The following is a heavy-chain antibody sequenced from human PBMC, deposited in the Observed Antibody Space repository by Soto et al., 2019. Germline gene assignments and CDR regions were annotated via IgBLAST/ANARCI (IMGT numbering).Heavy chain of an antibody. CDR2: IRSKANSYAT. CDR3: TRRPDSSGWYVRQHCYYYMAV. V-gene: IGHV3-73*01. Sequence: PGGSLRLSCAASGFTFSGSAMHWVRQASGKGLEWVGRIRSKANSYATAYAASVKGRFTISRDDSKNTAYLQMNSLKTEDTAVYYCTRRPDSSGWYVRQHCYYYMAVWGKGTTVTVSS. D-gene: IGHD6-19*01. J-gene: IGHJ6*03. CDR1: GFTFSGSA.